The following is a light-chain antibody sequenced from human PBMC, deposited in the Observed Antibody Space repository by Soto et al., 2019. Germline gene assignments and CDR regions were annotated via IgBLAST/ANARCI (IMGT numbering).Light chain of an antibody. CDR3: QQYHNYPRT. V-gene: IGKV1-5*01. CDR2: DAS. CDR1: VSIRTW. J-gene: IGKJ1*01. Sequence: DIPMTQSPSTLSASIGDRVTITCRASVSIRTWLAWYQHKPGKAPKFLIYDASSLESGVPSRFSGSGSGTEFTLTISNLQPDDFATYFCQQYHNYPRTFGQGTKVEIK.